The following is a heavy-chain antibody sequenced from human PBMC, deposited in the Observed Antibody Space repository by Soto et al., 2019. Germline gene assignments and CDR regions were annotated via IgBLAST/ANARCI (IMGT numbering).Heavy chain of an antibody. J-gene: IGHJ5*02. V-gene: IGHV4-4*02. CDR2: TFHSGST. Sequence: PSETLYLTCAVSVGSISSSNWVNCVRQPPGKGLEWIGETFHSGSTNYNPSLRSRVTISVDKSKNQFSLKLNSVTAADTAVYYCARARQYCSSSSCYLDPWGQGTLVTVSS. CDR1: VGSISSSNW. D-gene: IGHD2-15*01. CDR3: ARARQYCSSSSCYLDP.